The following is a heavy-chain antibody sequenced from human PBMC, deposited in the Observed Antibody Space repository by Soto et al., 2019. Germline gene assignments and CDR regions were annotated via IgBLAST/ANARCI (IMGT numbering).Heavy chain of an antibody. V-gene: IGHV4-39*01. Sequence: PSETMSLTCTVSGGYISSSSYYWGWIRQPPGKGLEWIGSIYYSGSTYYNPSLKSRVTISVDTSKNQFSLKLSSVTAADTAVYYCARQITYYDILTGYYFDYWGQGTLVTVSS. CDR3: ARQITYYDILTGYYFDY. CDR1: GGYISSSSYY. CDR2: IYYSGST. D-gene: IGHD3-9*01. J-gene: IGHJ4*02.